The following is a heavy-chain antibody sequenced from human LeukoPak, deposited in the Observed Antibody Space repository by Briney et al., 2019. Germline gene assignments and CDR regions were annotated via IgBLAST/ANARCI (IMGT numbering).Heavy chain of an antibody. Sequence: GGSLRLSCAASGFTLSSYWMSWVRQAPGKGLEWVANIRQDGSEKYYVDSVKGRFTISRDNAKKSLYLQMNSLRAEDTAVYYCAREEGSGTYYRLWGQGTLVTVSS. CDR3: AREEGSGTYYRL. V-gene: IGHV3-7*01. CDR1: GFTLSSYW. CDR2: IRQDGSEK. J-gene: IGHJ4*02. D-gene: IGHD3-10*01.